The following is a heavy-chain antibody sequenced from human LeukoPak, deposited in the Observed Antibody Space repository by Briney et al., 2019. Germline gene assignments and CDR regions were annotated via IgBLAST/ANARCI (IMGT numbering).Heavy chain of an antibody. CDR1: GFTFSTYG. CDR3: AKALWGTWIPRLDPFGS. CDR2: ISYDGNTK. V-gene: IGHV3-30*18. Sequence: PGGSLRLSCAASGFTFSTYGMHWVRQAPGKGLEWVTVISYDGNTKYYADSVNGRFTISKDNSKNTLYLQMNSLRAEDTAVYYCAKALWGTWIPRLDPFGSWGQGTLVTVSS. J-gene: IGHJ5*02. D-gene: IGHD5-18*01.